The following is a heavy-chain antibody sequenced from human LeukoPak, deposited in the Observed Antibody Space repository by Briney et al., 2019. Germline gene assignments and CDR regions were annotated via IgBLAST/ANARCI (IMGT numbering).Heavy chain of an antibody. CDR3: ARHRKIAVAGTGFDP. CDR1: GGSISDYY. Sequence: SETLSLTCTVSGGSISDYYWSWIRQPPGKGLEWIGEINHSGSTNYNPSLKSRVTISVDTSKNQFSLKLSSVTAADTAVYYCARHRKIAVAGTGFDPWGQGTLVTVSS. V-gene: IGHV4-34*01. J-gene: IGHJ5*02. CDR2: INHSGST. D-gene: IGHD6-19*01.